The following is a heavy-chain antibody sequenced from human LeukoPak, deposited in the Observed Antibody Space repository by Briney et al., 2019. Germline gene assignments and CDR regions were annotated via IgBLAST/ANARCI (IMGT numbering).Heavy chain of an antibody. CDR2: ISSSSSYI. J-gene: IGHJ6*03. V-gene: IGHV3-21*01. Sequence: GGSLRLSCAASGFTFISYSMNWVRQAPGKGLEWVSSISSSSSYIYYADSVKGRFTISRDNAKNSLYLQMNSLRAEDTAVYYCAREMYYYDSSGYSPNMDVWGKGTTVTISS. CDR1: GFTFISYS. D-gene: IGHD3-22*01. CDR3: AREMYYYDSSGYSPNMDV.